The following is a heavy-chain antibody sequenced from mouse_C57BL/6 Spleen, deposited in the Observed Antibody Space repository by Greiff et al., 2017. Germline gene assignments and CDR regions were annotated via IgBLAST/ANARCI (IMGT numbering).Heavy chain of an antibody. CDR2: FHPYNDDT. V-gene: IGHV1-47*01. CDR3: ARGSPHYAMDY. CDR1: GYTFTTYP. J-gene: IGHJ4*01. Sequence: QVHVKQSGAELVKPGASVKMSCKASGYTFTTYPIEWMKQNHGKSLEWIGNFHPYNDDTKYNEKLKGKATLTVEKSSSTVYLELSRLTSDDSAVYYCARGSPHYAMDYWGQGTSVTVSS.